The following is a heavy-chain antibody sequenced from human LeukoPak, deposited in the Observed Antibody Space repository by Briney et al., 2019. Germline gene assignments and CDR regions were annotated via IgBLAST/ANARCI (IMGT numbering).Heavy chain of an antibody. CDR3: ARGITYYYDSSGLGSPH. Sequence: GGSLRLSCAASGFTFSSYAMSSVRQAPGKGLEWVANIKQDGSEKYYVDSVKGRFAISRDNAKNSLYLQMNSLRAEDTAVYFCARGITYYYDSSGLGSPHWGQGTLVTVSS. J-gene: IGHJ4*02. CDR2: IKQDGSEK. CDR1: GFTFSSYA. D-gene: IGHD3-22*01. V-gene: IGHV3-7*01.